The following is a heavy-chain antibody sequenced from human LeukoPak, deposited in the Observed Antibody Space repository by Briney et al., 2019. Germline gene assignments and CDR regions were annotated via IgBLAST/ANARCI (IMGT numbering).Heavy chain of an antibody. J-gene: IGHJ4*02. CDR3: AKGARGYSGYDPPYYFDY. V-gene: IGHV3-30*18. D-gene: IGHD5-12*01. CDR2: ISYDGSNK. CDR1: GFTFSSYG. Sequence: GGSLRLSCAASGFTFSSYGMHWVRQAPGKGLERAAVISYDGSNKYYADSVKGRFTISRDNSKNTLYLQMNSLRAEDTAVYYCAKGARGYSGYDPPYYFDYWGQGTLVTVSS.